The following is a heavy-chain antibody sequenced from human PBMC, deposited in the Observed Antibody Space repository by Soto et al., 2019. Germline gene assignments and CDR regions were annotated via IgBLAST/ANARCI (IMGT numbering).Heavy chain of an antibody. V-gene: IGHV4-4*07. Sequence: TXETLSLTCTVAGCSISNYFCNWIRQPAGKGLEWIGRIDNSGSTNYNPSLKSRITMSADTSRNQFSLKLNSVTAADTAVYYCARGGQDFWSGPFDYWGQGALVTVSS. CDR3: ARGGQDFWSGPFDY. D-gene: IGHD3-3*01. CDR2: IDNSGST. CDR1: GCSISNYF. J-gene: IGHJ4*02.